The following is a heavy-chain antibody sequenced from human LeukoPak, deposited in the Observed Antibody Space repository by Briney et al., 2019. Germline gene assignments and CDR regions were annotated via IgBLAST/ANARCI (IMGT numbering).Heavy chain of an antibody. J-gene: IGHJ4*02. V-gene: IGHV3-30*03. CDR2: ISYDESHK. Sequence: GGSLRLSCAASGFTFSSYGMHWVRQAPGKGLEWVAVISYDESHKYYADSVKGRFTISRDNSKNTLYLQMNSLRAEDTAVYYCAREAYYYDSSGYYGDYWGQGTLVTVSS. CDR1: GFTFSSYG. CDR3: AREAYYYDSSGYYGDY. D-gene: IGHD3-22*01.